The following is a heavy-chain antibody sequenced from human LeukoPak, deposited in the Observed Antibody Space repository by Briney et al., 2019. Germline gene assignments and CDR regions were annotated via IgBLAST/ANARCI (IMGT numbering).Heavy chain of an antibody. J-gene: IGHJ6*03. D-gene: IGHD3-3*01. CDR3: ARDGVGAGYDFIADYYYYYMDV. CDR1: GGSISSYY. CDR2: IYYSGST. V-gene: IGHV4-59*01. Sequence: SETLSLTCTVSGGSISSYYWSWIRQPPGKGLEWIGYIYYSGSTNHNPSLKSRVTISVDTSKNQFSLKLSSVTAADTAVYYCARDGVGAGYDFIADYYYYYMDVWGKGTTVTVSS.